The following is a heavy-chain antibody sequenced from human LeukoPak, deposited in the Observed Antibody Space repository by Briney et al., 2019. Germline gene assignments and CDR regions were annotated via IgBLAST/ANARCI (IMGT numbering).Heavy chain of an antibody. CDR1: GGTFSSYA. D-gene: IGHD5-24*01. J-gene: IGHJ4*02. CDR3: ASLWATIPGDHY. V-gene: IGHV1-69*04. Sequence: ASVKVSCKASGGTFSSYAISWVRQAPGQGLEWMGRIIPILGIANYAQKFQGRVTITADKSTSTAYMELSSLRSEDTAVYYCASLWATIPGDHYWGQGTLVTVSS. CDR2: IIPILGIA.